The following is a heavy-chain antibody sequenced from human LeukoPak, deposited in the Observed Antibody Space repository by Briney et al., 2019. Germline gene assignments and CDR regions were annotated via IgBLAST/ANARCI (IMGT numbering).Heavy chain of an antibody. CDR1: GFTFSNYA. D-gene: IGHD3-16*01. Sequence: GGSLRLSCAASGFTFSNYAMSWVRQGQGTGLEWVSGISSRGGTTDYADFVKGRFTMSRDNSKNTLYLQMHSLRAEDTPIYYCAKDLKGLYDYVRGSYAVDLWGRGTTVTVSS. CDR3: AKDLKGLYDYVRGSYAVDL. J-gene: IGHJ3*01. CDR2: ISSRGGTT. V-gene: IGHV3-23*01.